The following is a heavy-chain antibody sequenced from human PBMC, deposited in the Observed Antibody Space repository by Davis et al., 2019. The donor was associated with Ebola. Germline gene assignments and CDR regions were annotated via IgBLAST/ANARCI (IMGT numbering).Heavy chain of an antibody. J-gene: IGHJ4*02. CDR2: IYYSGST. Sequence: GSLRLSCTVSGGSISSYYWSWIRQPPGKGLEWIGYIYYSGSTNYNPSLKSRVTISVDTSKNQFSLKLSSVTAADTAVYYCARAREIYYYDSSGYGITRYFDYRGQGTLVTVSS. CDR3: ARAREIYYYDSSGYGITRYFDY. V-gene: IGHV4-59*01. D-gene: IGHD3-22*01. CDR1: GGSISSYY.